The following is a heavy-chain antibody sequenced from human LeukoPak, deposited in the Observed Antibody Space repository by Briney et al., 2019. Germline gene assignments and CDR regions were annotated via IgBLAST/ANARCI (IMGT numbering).Heavy chain of an antibody. CDR1: GFTFGSYA. V-gene: IGHV3-23*01. Sequence: GGSLRLSCAASGFTFGSYAMTWVRQAPGKGLEWVSVISGIGVATYYADSVKGRFTISRDNSKNTLYLQMNSLRAEDTAVYYCAKREVTTFSSGFHYWGQGTLVTVSS. J-gene: IGHJ4*02. CDR2: ISGIGVAT. D-gene: IGHD2-21*02. CDR3: AKREVTTFSSGFHY.